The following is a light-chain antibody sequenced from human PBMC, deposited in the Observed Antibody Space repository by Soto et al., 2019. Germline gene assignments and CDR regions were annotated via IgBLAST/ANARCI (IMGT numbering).Light chain of an antibody. Sequence: QSALTQPASVSGSPGQSITISCTGTSNDIGPYSYVSWYQQHPGKAPRLLIYDVTNRPSGVSDRFSGSKSGRTASLTISGLQAEDEADYYCSSYTSIIAVVFGGGTKVTVL. CDR2: DVT. V-gene: IGLV2-14*03. CDR3: SSYTSIIAVV. J-gene: IGLJ2*01. CDR1: SNDIGPYSY.